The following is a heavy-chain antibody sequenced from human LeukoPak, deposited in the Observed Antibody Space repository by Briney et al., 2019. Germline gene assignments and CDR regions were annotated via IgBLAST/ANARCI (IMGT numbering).Heavy chain of an antibody. V-gene: IGHV4-59*01. CDR3: ARDRRVRPSRSWSFGFDY. CDR1: GGSISSYY. D-gene: IGHD6-13*01. CDR2: IYYSGST. J-gene: IGHJ4*02. Sequence: SETLSLTCTVSGGSISSYYWSWIREPPGKGLEWIGYIYYSGSTNYNPSLKSRVTISVDTSKNQFSLKLSSVTAADTAVYYCARDRRVRPSRSWSFGFDYWGQGTLVAVSS.